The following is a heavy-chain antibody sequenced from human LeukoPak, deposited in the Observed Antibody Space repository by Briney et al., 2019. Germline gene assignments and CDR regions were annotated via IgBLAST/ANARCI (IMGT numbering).Heavy chain of an antibody. CDR1: GGSFSGYY. D-gene: IGHD1-14*01. Sequence: SETLSLTCAVYGGSFSGYYWSWIRQPPGKGLEWIGEINHSGSTNYNPSLKSRVTISVDTSKSQFSLKLSSVTAADTAVYYCARGPRTGGTRYYYYYYMDVWGKGTTVTVSS. CDR3: ARGPRTGGTRYYYYYYMDV. CDR2: INHSGST. J-gene: IGHJ6*03. V-gene: IGHV4-34*01.